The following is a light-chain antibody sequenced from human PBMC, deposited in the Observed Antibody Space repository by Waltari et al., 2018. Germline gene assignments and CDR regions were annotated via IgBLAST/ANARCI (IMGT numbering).Light chain of an antibody. CDR2: EDS. Sequence: QSALTQPPPVSGPPGQSTPIPCPGTNSALGTYHIATWYQQYPGKAPKLVIYEDSQRPSGVSHRFSGSKSGNTASLTISGLQADDESDFHCSSFATSGIWVFGGGTRLTVL. J-gene: IGLJ3*02. V-gene: IGLV2-23*01. CDR1: NSALGTYHI. CDR3: SSFATSGIWV.